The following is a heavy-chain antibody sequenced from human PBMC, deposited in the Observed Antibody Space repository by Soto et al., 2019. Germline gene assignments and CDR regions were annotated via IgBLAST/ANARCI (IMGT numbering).Heavy chain of an antibody. D-gene: IGHD4-17*01. CDR1: GGSISSCY. CDR2: IYYSGST. J-gene: IGHJ5*02. CDR3: ARVYYGDPRGNWFDP. V-gene: IGHV4-59*01. Sequence: SETRSLTCPVSGGSISSCYWSWIRQPPGKGLEWIGYIYYSGSTNYNPSLKSRVTISVDTSKNQFSLKLSSVTAADTAVYYCARVYYGDPRGNWFDPWGQGTRVTVSS.